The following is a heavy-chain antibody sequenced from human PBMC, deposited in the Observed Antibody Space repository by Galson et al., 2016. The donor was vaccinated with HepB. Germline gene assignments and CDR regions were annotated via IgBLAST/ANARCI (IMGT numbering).Heavy chain of an antibody. CDR2: LSYDGSME. CDR3: ARSRAPYYSGSVTNYFEY. D-gene: IGHD3-10*01. J-gene: IGHJ4*02. Sequence: SLRLSCAASHFIFSNFAMHWVRQAPGKGLEWVALLSYDGSMEYYADSVKGRFTTSRDNSKNTLYLQMNSLGVEDTAVYYCARSRAPYYSGSVTNYFEYWGQGTLVTVSS. V-gene: IGHV3-30*04. CDR1: HFIFSNFA.